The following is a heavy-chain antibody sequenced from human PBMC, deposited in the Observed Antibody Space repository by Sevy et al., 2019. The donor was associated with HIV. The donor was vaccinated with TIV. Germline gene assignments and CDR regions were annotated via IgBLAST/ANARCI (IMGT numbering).Heavy chain of an antibody. V-gene: IGHV1-8*01. Sequence: ASVKVSCKASGYTFTSYDINWVRQATGQGLEWMGWMNPNSGNTGYAQKFQGRVTMTRNTSISTAYMELSSLRSEGTAVYYCARARLPTTADYYYYGMDVWGQGTTVTVSS. CDR2: MNPNSGNT. D-gene: IGHD4-17*01. CDR1: GYTFTSYD. CDR3: ARARLPTTADYYYYGMDV. J-gene: IGHJ6*02.